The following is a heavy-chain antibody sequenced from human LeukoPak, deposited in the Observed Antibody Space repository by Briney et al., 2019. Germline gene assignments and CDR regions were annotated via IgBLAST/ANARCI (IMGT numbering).Heavy chain of an antibody. CDR3: ARGFLEWLFPLDY. V-gene: IGHV3-21*01. CDR1: GFTFSNYA. J-gene: IGHJ4*02. CDR2: ISSSSSYI. D-gene: IGHD3-3*01. Sequence: GGSLRLSCAASGFTFSNYAMSWVRQAPGKGLEWVSSISSSSSYIYYADSVKGRFTISRDNAKNSLYLQMNSLRAEDTAVYYCARGFLEWLFPLDYWGQGTLVTVSS.